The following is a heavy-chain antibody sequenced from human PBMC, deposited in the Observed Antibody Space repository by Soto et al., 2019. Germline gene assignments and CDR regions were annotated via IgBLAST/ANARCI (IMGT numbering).Heavy chain of an antibody. Sequence: PSETLSLTCSVSGDSISTVDYFWAWIRQPPGQALEYIGYIYKSTTTYYNPSFESRVAISLDTSKNQFSLTLSAVTAADTAMYYCSTRAYDTNGYYRFDPWGQGTLVTVSS. V-gene: IGHV4-30-4*03. J-gene: IGHJ5*01. CDR2: IYKSTTT. CDR1: GDSISTVDYF. CDR3: STRAYDTNGYYRFDP. D-gene: IGHD3-22*01.